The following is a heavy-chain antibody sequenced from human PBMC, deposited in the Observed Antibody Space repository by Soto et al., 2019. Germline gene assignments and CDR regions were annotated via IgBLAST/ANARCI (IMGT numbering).Heavy chain of an antibody. CDR2: ISSSSSYI. J-gene: IGHJ4*02. D-gene: IGHD3-22*01. Sequence: EVQLVESGGGLVKPGGSLRLSCAASGFTFSSYSMNWVRQAPGKGLEWVSSISSSSSYIYYADSVKGRFTISRDNAKNSLYLQMNGLRAEDTAVYYCATAYYYDSSGYPGQFDYWGQGTLVTVSS. CDR3: ATAYYYDSSGYPGQFDY. V-gene: IGHV3-21*01. CDR1: GFTFSSYS.